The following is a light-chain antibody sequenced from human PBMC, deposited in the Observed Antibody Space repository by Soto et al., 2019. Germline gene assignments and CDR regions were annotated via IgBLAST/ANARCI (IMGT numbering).Light chain of an antibody. J-gene: IGKJ5*01. Sequence: DIQMTQSPSSLSASVGDRVTITCRASENISRHLNWYQQKPGKAHKLLIYAASSLQNGVPSRFSGSGSGTDFTLTISNLQPEDFATYYCQQSYSTLSITFGQGTRLEIK. V-gene: IGKV1-39*01. CDR2: AAS. CDR3: QQSYSTLSIT. CDR1: ENISRH.